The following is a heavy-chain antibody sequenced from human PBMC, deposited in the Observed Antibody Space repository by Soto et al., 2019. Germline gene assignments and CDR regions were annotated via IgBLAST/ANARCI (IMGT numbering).Heavy chain of an antibody. CDR2: IYYDGGST. D-gene: IGHD4-17*01. Sequence: QVQLQESGPGLVKPSETLSLTCTVSGGSISSYYWSWIRQPPGKGLEWIGYIYYDGGSTNYNPSLRSRVTISVDTSKNQFSLKLSSVPAADTAVYYCARRYGDYFDYWGQGNLVTVSS. CDR3: ARRYGDYFDY. CDR1: GGSISSYY. V-gene: IGHV4-59*08. J-gene: IGHJ4*02.